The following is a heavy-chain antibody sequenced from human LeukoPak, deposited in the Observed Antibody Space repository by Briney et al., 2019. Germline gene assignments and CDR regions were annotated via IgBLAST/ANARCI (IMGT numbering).Heavy chain of an antibody. D-gene: IGHD1-26*01. Sequence: PGGSLRLSCAASGFTFSIYAMNWVRQAPGKGLEWVSSISANGGETHYADSVKGRFTISRDNSKNTLYLQINNPRVEDTAVYYCAKGVGTNKGGYYFDYWGQGTPVTVSS. CDR3: AKGVGTNKGGYYFDY. J-gene: IGHJ4*02. CDR2: ISANGGET. V-gene: IGHV3-23*01. CDR1: GFTFSIYA.